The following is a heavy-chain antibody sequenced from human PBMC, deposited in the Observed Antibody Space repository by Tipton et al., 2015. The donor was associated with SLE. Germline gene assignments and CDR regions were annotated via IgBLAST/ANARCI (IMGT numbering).Heavy chain of an antibody. J-gene: IGHJ4*02. CDR3: ARSWGWYFDY. V-gene: IGHV4-34*01. CDR1: GGSFSGYY. D-gene: IGHD7-27*01. CDR2: IYYSGST. Sequence: TLSLTCAVYGGSFSGYYWSWIRQPPGKGLEWIGSIYYSGSTYYNPSLKSRVTISVDTSKNQFSLKLSSVTAADTAVYYCARSWGWYFDYWGQGTLVTVSS.